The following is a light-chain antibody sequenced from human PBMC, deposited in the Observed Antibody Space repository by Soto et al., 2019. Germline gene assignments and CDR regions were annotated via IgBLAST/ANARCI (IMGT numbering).Light chain of an antibody. CDR2: GES. CDR1: QRFGSSN. J-gene: IGKJ1*01. Sequence: EGVFSQSPGTLSLPKTERDTLSCRASQRFGSSNLAWYQQKPGQAPRLLIYGESRRATGIPDRFSGSGSGTDFTLTISRLAREDFALYYCQQYGSSPEPFGQVTKVDIK. V-gene: IGKV3-20*01. CDR3: QQYGSSPEP.